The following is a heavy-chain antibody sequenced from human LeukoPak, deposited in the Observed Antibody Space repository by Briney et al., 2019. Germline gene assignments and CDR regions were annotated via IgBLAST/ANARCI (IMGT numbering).Heavy chain of an antibody. V-gene: IGHV3-13*05. Sequence: GGALRLSCAASGFTFSSYDRHWVRQATGKGLEWVSAIGTDGDPYYPGSVKGRFTIFRENAKNSLYLQMTSLRAGDTAVYYCARGSVGGELAYWGQGTLVTVSS. CDR2: IGTDGDP. J-gene: IGHJ4*02. D-gene: IGHD3-16*01. CDR1: GFTFSSYD. CDR3: ARGSVGGELAY.